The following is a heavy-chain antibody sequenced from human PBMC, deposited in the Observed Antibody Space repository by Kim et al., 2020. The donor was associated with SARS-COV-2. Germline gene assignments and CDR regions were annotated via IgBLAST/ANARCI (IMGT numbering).Heavy chain of an antibody. Sequence: ASVKVSCKASGYTFTSYGISWVRQAPGQGLEWMGWISAYNGNTNYAQKLQGRVTMTTDTSTSTAYMELRSLRSDDTAVYYCARTRDPGYYYYGMDVWGQGTTVTVSS. CDR3: ARTRDPGYYYYGMDV. V-gene: IGHV1-18*01. CDR2: ISAYNGNT. J-gene: IGHJ6*02. D-gene: IGHD2-2*01. CDR1: GYTFTSYG.